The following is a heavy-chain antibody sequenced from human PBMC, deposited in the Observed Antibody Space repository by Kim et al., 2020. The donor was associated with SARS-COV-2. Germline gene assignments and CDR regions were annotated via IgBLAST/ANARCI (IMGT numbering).Heavy chain of an antibody. CDR2: ISNSGSTI. J-gene: IGHJ6*02. D-gene: IGHD3-3*01. Sequence: GGSLRLSCAASGFTFSSYEMNWVRQAPGKGLEWVSDISNSGSTIYYADSVKGRFTISRDNAKNSLYLQMNSLRAEDTSVYYCARGPYFDSWSGYYFGSRPIGSGAMDVWGQGTTVTVSS. V-gene: IGHV3-48*03. CDR1: GFTFSSYE. CDR3: ARGPYFDSWSGYYFGSRPIGSGAMDV.